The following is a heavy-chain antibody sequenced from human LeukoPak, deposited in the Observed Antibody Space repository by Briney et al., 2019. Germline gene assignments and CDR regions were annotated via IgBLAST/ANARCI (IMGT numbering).Heavy chain of an antibody. CDR3: AKDLAGSHGWD. CDR2: INSDGSTT. V-gene: IGHV3-74*01. CDR1: GITFSTYW. Sequence: GGSLRLSCAASGITFSTYWMHWVRQAPGKGLVWVSRINSDGSTTSYVDSVKGRFTISRDNSKNTLYLQMNSLRAEDTAVYYCAKDLAGSHGWDWGQGTLVTVSS. D-gene: IGHD1-26*01. J-gene: IGHJ4*02.